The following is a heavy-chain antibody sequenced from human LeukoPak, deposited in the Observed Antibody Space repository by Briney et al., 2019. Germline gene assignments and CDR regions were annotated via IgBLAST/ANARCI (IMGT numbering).Heavy chain of an antibody. CDR2: ISSSGGST. J-gene: IGHJ4*02. Sequence: GGSLRLSCSASGFTFSSYAMHWVRQAPGKGLEYVSAISSSGGSTYYADSVKGRFTISRDNSKNTLYLQMSSLRAEDTAVYYCVKAGGGYSYGTPERYFDYWGQGTLVTVSS. D-gene: IGHD5-18*01. CDR3: VKAGGGYSYGTPERYFDY. CDR1: GFTFSSYA. V-gene: IGHV3-64D*06.